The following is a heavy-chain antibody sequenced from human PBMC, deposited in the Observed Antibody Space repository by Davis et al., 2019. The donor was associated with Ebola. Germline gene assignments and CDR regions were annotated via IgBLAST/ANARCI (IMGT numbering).Heavy chain of an antibody. Sequence: GESLKISCEVSGFTFSGYWMSWVRQAPGKGLEWVAVIWYDGSNKYYADSVKGRFTISRDNSKNTLYLQMNSLRAEDTAVYYCTTTHGTGNHVDVWGQGTTVTVSS. J-gene: IGHJ6*02. CDR1: GFTFSGYW. CDR3: TTTHGTGNHVDV. V-gene: IGHV3-33*07. CDR2: IWYDGSNK. D-gene: IGHD1-14*01.